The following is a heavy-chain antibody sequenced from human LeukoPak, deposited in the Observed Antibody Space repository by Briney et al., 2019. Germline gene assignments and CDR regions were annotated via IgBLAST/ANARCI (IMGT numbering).Heavy chain of an antibody. CDR3: ARDYDSSGYFIYYYGMDV. V-gene: IGHV3-9*01. D-gene: IGHD3-22*01. CDR1: GFTFDNYA. Sequence: GGSLRLSCAASGFTFDNYAMHWVRQAPGKGLEWVSGISWNSGSIGYADSVKGRFTISRDNAKNSLYLQMNSLRAEDTAVYYCARDYDSSGYFIYYYGMDVWGQGTTVTVSS. J-gene: IGHJ6*02. CDR2: ISWNSGSI.